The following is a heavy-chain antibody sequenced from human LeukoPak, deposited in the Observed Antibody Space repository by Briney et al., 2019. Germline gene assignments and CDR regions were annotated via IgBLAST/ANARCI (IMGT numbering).Heavy chain of an antibody. CDR2: IYYSGST. J-gene: IGHJ6*03. D-gene: IGHD6-19*01. CDR3: ARDRYSSGWYGAYYYYYMDV. CDR1: GASISGYY. Sequence: SSETLSLTCSVSGASISGYYWSWIRQPPGKGLEWIGYIYYSGSTNYNLSLKSRVTISVDTSKNQFSLKLSSVTAADTAVYYCARDRYSSGWYGAYYYYYMDVWGKGTTVTVSS. V-gene: IGHV4-59*01.